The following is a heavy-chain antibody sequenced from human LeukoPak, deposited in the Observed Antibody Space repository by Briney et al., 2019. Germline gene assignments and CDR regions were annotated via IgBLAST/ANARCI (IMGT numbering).Heavy chain of an antibody. CDR2: ISAYNGNT. J-gene: IGHJ6*03. CDR1: GYTFTSYG. V-gene: IGHV1-18*01. D-gene: IGHD3-10*01. Sequence: ASVKVSCKASGYTFTSYGISWVRQAPGQGLEWMGWISAYNGNTNYAQKLQGRVTMTTGTSTSTAYMELRSLRSDDTAVYYCARTDYYYGSGSYGDYYYYMDVWGKGTTVTISS. CDR3: ARTDYYYGSGSYGDYYYYMDV.